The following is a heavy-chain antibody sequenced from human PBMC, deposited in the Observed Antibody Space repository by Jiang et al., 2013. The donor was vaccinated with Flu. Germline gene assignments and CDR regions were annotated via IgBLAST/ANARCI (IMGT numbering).Heavy chain of an antibody. D-gene: IGHD7-27*01. V-gene: IGHV4-39*01. CDR3: ARRLGTRGYFDY. CDR2: IYYSGST. Sequence: GPGLVKPSETLSLTCTVSGGSISSSTYYWGWISQPPGKGLEWIGSIYYSGSTYYNPSLKSRVTISVDTSNNQFSLKLSSVTAADTAVFYCARRLGTRGYFDYWGQGTLVTVSS. CDR1: GGSISSSTYY. J-gene: IGHJ4*02.